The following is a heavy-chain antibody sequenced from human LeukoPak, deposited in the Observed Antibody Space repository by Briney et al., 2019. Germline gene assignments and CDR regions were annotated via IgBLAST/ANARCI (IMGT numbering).Heavy chain of an antibody. CDR3: ATRYIRSAVEYYYYMGV. D-gene: IGHD5-12*01. Sequence: GGSLRPSCAASGFTFSTFAMIWVRQPPGKGLEWVSSIFPSGGEIHYADSVRGRFTISRDNSKSTLSLQMNSLRAEDTAVYYCATRYIRSAVEYYYYMGVWGKGTTVTVAS. CDR1: GFTFSTFA. V-gene: IGHV3-23*01. CDR2: IFPSGGEI. J-gene: IGHJ6*03.